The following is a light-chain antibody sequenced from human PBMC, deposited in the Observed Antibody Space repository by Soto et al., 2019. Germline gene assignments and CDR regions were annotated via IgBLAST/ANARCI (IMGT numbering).Light chain of an antibody. CDR3: QQYNNWPLFT. Sequence: EIVMTQSPATLSVSPGERATLSCRASQSVSSNLAWYQQKPGQAPRLLIYGASTRATGIPARFSGSGSGTEFTLTISSLQSEDVAVDYCQQYNNWPLFTFGPGTKVDIK. V-gene: IGKV3-15*01. CDR2: GAS. CDR1: QSVSSN. J-gene: IGKJ3*01.